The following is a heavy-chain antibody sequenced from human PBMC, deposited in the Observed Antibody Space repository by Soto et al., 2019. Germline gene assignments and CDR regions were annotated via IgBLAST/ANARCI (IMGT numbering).Heavy chain of an antibody. Sequence: QVQLQESGPGLVKPSQTVSLTCTVSGGSISSGNDYWSWIRQPPGKGLAWSGYIHYGGNTNYNPSVVGLLTMSLDTSKSQVSLKLSSVPAAATAVYYCAREQGYPYDFWGQGILVTVSS. CDR3: AREQGYPYDF. V-gene: IGHV4-30-4*08. CDR1: GGSISSGNDY. J-gene: IGHJ4*02. CDR2: IHYGGNT. D-gene: IGHD2-15*01.